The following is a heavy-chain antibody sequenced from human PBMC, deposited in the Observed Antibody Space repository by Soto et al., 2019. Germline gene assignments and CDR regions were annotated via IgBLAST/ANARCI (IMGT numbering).Heavy chain of an antibody. D-gene: IGHD6-6*01. J-gene: IGHJ1*01. CDR2: IYYSGST. CDR1: GGSISSCGYY. Sequence: PSETLSLTCTVSGGSISSCGYYLSWIRQHPGKGLEWIGYIYYSGSTYYNPSLKSRVTISVDTSKNQFSLKLSSVTAADTTVYYCATILYSSSSAEYFQHWGQGTLVTVSS. V-gene: IGHV4-31*03. CDR3: ATILYSSSSAEYFQH.